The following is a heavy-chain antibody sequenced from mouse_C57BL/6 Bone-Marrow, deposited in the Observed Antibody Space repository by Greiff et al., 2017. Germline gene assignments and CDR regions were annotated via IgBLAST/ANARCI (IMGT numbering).Heavy chain of an antibody. D-gene: IGHD4-1*02. Sequence: EVHLVESGGDLVKPGGSLKLSCAASGFTFSSYGMSWVRQTPDKRLEWVATISSGGSYTYYPDSVKGRFTISRDNAKNTLYLQMGSLKSEDTAMYYCARPQLWAMDYWGQGTSVTVSS. V-gene: IGHV5-6*01. CDR1: GFTFSSYG. J-gene: IGHJ4*01. CDR2: ISSGGSYT. CDR3: ARPQLWAMDY.